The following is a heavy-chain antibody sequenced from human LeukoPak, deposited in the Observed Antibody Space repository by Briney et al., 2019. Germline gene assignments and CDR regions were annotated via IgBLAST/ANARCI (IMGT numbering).Heavy chain of an antibody. Sequence: PSETLSLTCTVSGGSISRTSYYWDWIRQPPGKGLEWIGNVFDSGSTHYNPSLKSRVTISVDTSKNQFSLRLSSVTAADTAVYYCATRFGAGGGDPRYYYGMDVWGQGTTVTVSS. D-gene: IGHD2-8*02. V-gene: IGHV4-39*01. CDR1: GGSISRTSYY. J-gene: IGHJ6*02. CDR3: ATRFGAGGGDPRYYYGMDV. CDR2: VFDSGST.